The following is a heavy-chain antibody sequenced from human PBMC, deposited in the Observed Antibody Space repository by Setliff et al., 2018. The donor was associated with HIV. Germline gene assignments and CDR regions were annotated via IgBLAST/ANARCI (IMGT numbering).Heavy chain of an antibody. CDR3: TAVREG. J-gene: IGHJ4*02. V-gene: IGHV3-15*07. CDR1: GFSFNKAW. Sequence: GGSLRLSCALSGFSFNKAWMNWVRQAPGKGLEWVGRVKNKFDNYITQYAAPVKGRFTISRDDSKNTLYLQLNSLKTEDTALYYCTAVREGWGQGTLVTVSS. D-gene: IGHD1-26*01. CDR2: VKNKFDNYIT.